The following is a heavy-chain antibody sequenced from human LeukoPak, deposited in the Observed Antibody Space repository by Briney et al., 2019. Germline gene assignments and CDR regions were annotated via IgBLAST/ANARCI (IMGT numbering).Heavy chain of an antibody. J-gene: IGHJ3*02. V-gene: IGHV1-18*01. Sequence: ASVKVSCKASGYTFTNYGISWVRQAPGQGLEWMGWINTDNGNTNYAQKFQGKVTMATDTSSSTAYMELRSLTSDDTAVYYCARGISGGFDIWGQGTMVTVSS. CDR3: ARGISGGFDI. CDR1: GYTFTNYG. CDR2: INTDNGNT. D-gene: IGHD2-21*01.